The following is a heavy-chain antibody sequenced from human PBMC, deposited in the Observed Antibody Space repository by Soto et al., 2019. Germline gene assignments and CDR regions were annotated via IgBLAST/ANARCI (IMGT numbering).Heavy chain of an antibody. CDR1: GASMIAYY. D-gene: IGHD6-13*01. CDR2: TYYSGST. V-gene: IGHV4-59*01. CDR3: ARVRGTAGKRYFDY. J-gene: IGHJ4*02. Sequence: ETLSLTGPVSGASMIAYYWNWMRQPPGKGLQWIGYTYYSGSTTYNPSLKSLVTISVDSSKNQFSLNLDSVTPADTAVYYCARVRGTAGKRYFDYWGPGTLVTVSS.